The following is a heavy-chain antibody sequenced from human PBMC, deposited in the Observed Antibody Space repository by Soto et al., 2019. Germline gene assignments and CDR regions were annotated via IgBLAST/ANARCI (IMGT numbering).Heavy chain of an antibody. CDR3: AREVYVSGSPFDC. J-gene: IGHJ4*02. CDR2: INPNSGGT. Sequence: QVQLVQSGAEVKKPGASVKVSCKASGYTFTDYYMYWVRQAPGQGLEWMGWINPNSGGTNYEQKFQGRVTMTRDTSFSTAYMELSRLRSDDTAVYYCAREVYVSGSPFDCWGQGTLVTVSS. CDR1: GYTFTDYY. D-gene: IGHD3-10*01. V-gene: IGHV1-2*02.